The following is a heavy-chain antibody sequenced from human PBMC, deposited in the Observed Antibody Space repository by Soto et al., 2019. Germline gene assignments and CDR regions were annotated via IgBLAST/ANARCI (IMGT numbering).Heavy chain of an antibody. CDR2: IYSGGST. CDR3: ARGPGGFGELSLDY. V-gene: IGHV4-4*07. D-gene: IGHD3-10*01. J-gene: IGHJ4*02. Sequence: SETLSLTCSVSGGSISTYYWSWIRQPAGKGLEWIGRIYSGGSTNFNPSLRSRVTVSVDMSKNQFFLKLTSVTAADTAVYYCARGPGGFGELSLDYWGQGTLVTVSS. CDR1: GGSISTYY.